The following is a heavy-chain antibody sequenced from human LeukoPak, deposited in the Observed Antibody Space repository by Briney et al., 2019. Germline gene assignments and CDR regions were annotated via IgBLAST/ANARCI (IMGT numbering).Heavy chain of an antibody. J-gene: IGHJ6*03. D-gene: IGHD6-19*01. Sequence: ASVQVSCKASGYTFTGYYMHWVRQPPGQGLEWVGCINPNSGGTNYAQKFQGRVTMTRDTSISTAYMELSSLRSEDAAVYYCARLSRRVHSSGCVNYYYYMDVWGKGTTVTVSS. CDR1: GYTFTGYY. CDR3: ARLSRRVHSSGCVNYYYYMDV. V-gene: IGHV1-2*02. CDR2: INPNSGGT.